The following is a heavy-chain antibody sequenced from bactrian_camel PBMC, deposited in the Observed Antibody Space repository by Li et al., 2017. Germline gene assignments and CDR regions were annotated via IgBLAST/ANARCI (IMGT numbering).Heavy chain of an antibody. CDR2: ITAIHSDGTT. CDR1: GSTYTDYC. J-gene: IGHJ6*01. V-gene: IGHV3S63*01. Sequence: VQLVESGGGSVQAGGSLRLSCVASGSTYTDYCMAWFRQAPGKEREEREGITAIHSDGTTTYADSVKGRFTISKHRDGNTLTLEMNNLKPEDTAMYYCAADVSPSCGTWAIAEFDFWGQGTQVTVS. D-gene: IGHD2*01. CDR3: AADVSPSCGTWAIAEFDF.